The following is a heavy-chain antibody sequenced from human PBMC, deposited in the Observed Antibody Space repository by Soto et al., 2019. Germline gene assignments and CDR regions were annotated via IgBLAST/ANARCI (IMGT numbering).Heavy chain of an antibody. J-gene: IGHJ3*02. CDR3: ARDLSLEDAFDI. V-gene: IGHV3-48*03. CDR2: ISSSGSTI. Sequence: GGSLRLSCAASGFTFSSYEMNWVRQAPGKGLEWVSYISSSGSTIYYADSVKGRFTISRDNAKNSLYLQMTSLRAEDTAVYYCARDLSLEDAFDIWGQGTMVTVSS. CDR1: GFTFSSYE. D-gene: IGHD3-3*01.